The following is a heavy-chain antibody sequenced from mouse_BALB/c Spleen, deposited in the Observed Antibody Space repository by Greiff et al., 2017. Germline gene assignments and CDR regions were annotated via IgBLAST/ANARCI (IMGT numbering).Heavy chain of an antibody. V-gene: IGHV1-26*01. CDR1: GYSFTGST. J-gene: IGHJ4*01. Sequence: VQLQQSGPELVKPGASLKISCKASGYSFTGSTMNWVKQSHGKNLEWIGLINPYNGGTSYNQKFTGKATLTVDKSSSTAYMELLSLTSEDSAVYYCARASYGNPRGYAMDYWGQGTSVTVSS. CDR2: INPYNGGT. CDR3: ARASYGNPRGYAMDY. D-gene: IGHD2-10*01.